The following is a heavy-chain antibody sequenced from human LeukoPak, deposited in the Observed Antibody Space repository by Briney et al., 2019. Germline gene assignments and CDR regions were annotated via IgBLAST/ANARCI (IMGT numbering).Heavy chain of an antibody. D-gene: IGHD3-10*01. V-gene: IGHV3-33*01. CDR3: ARDSLINYYYYMDV. J-gene: IGHJ6*03. CDR2: IWYDGSNK. Sequence: GRSLRLSCAASGFTFSSYGMHWVRQAPGKGLEWVAVIWYDGSNKYYADSVKGRFTISRDNSKNTLYLQMNSLRAEDTAVYYCARDSLINYYYYMDVWGKGTTVTVSS. CDR1: GFTFSSYG.